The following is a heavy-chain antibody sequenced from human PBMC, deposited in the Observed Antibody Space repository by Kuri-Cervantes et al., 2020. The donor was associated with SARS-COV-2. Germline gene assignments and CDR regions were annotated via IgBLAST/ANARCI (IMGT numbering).Heavy chain of an antibody. Sequence: ASVKVSCKASGYTFSSYYMYWVRQAPGQGLEWMGWINPNSGGTNYAQNFQGRVTMTRDTSISTAYMELSRLRSDDTAVYYCARGVVRGIIQYYYYAMDVWGQGTTVTVSS. J-gene: IGHJ6*02. D-gene: IGHD3-10*01. CDR2: INPNSGGT. V-gene: IGHV1-2*02. CDR1: GYTFSSYY. CDR3: ARGVVRGIIQYYYYAMDV.